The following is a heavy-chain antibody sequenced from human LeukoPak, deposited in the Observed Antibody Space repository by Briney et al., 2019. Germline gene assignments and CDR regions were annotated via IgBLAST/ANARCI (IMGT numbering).Heavy chain of an antibody. Sequence: PGGSLRLSCAASGFSVSNNYMTWVRQAPVKGLEWVSVIYSHGSTHYGDSVRGRFTISRDNSKNTFYLQMNSLKDEDTAVYYCARGEILTGPFDYWGQGTLVTVSS. CDR2: IYSHGST. D-gene: IGHD3-9*01. CDR1: GFSVSNNY. V-gene: IGHV3-53*01. CDR3: ARGEILTGPFDY. J-gene: IGHJ4*02.